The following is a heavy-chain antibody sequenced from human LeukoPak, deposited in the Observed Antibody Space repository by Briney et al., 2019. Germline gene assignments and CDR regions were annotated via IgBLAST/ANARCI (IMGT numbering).Heavy chain of an antibody. Sequence: GGSLRLSCAASGFIFREYVMTWVRQAPGKGLEWVSSITASDYTTYADSVKGRFTISRDNSKNTLYLQMGSLRGDDTALYHCARDPNGDYIGAFDNWGQGTMVTVSS. V-gene: IGHV3-23*01. CDR1: GFIFREYV. CDR2: ITASDYTT. J-gene: IGHJ3*02. CDR3: ARDPNGDYIGAFDN. D-gene: IGHD4-17*01.